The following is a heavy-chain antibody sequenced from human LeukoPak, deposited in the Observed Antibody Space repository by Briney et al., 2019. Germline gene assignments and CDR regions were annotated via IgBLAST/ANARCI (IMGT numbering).Heavy chain of an antibody. CDR2: INPNSGGT. Sequence: ASVKVSCKASGYTFTGYYMHWVRQAPGQGLEWMGWINPNSGGTNYAQKFQGRVTMTRDTSISTAYMELSRLRSDDTAVYYCARDVPRKDYYYYGMDVWGQGTTVTVSS. CDR3: ARDVPRKDYYYYGMDV. J-gene: IGHJ6*02. CDR1: GYTFTGYY. D-gene: IGHD2-2*01. V-gene: IGHV1-2*02.